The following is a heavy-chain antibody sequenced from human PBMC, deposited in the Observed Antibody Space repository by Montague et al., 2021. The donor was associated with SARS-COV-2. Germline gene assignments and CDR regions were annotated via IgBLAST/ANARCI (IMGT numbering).Heavy chain of an antibody. CDR1: GLTFSSYR. CDR3: ARNLGSGWAFFDY. V-gene: IGHV3-21*01. Sequence: SLRLSCAASGLTFSSYRMNWVRQAPGKGLEWVSSISSSSSYIYYADSAKGRFTISRDNAKNSLYLQMNSLRAEDTAVYYCARNLGSGWAFFDYWGQGTLVTVSS. J-gene: IGHJ4*02. D-gene: IGHD6-19*01. CDR2: ISSSSSYI.